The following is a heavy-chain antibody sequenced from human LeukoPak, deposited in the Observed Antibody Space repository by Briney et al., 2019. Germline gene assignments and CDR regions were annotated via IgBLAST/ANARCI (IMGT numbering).Heavy chain of an antibody. CDR1: AFTFSRYG. J-gene: IGHJ4*02. V-gene: IGHV3-30*02. D-gene: IGHD6-19*01. Sequence: GGSLRLSCAASAFTFSRYGMHWVRQAPGKGLEWVAFIRYDGSNKYYADSVKGRFTISRDNSKNTLYLQMNSLRAEDTAVYYCARRSGIAVAGAFDYWGQGTLVTVSS. CDR2: IRYDGSNK. CDR3: ARRSGIAVAGAFDY.